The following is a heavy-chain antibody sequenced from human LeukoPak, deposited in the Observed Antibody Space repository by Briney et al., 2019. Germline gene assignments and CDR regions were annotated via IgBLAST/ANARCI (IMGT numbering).Heavy chain of an antibody. D-gene: IGHD5-12*01. V-gene: IGHV1-69*04. Sequence: ASVKVSCKASGGTFSSYAISWVRQAPGQGLEWMGRVIPILGIANYAQKFQGRVTITADKSTSTAYMELSSLRSEDTAVYYCARESSGYDRCFDYWGQGTLVTVSS. CDR2: VIPILGIA. CDR1: GGTFSSYA. J-gene: IGHJ4*02. CDR3: ARESSGYDRCFDY.